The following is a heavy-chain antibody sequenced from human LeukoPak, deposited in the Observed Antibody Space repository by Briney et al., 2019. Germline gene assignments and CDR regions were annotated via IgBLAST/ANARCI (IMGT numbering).Heavy chain of an antibody. Sequence: GESLKISCKSSGYTFTSYWIGWVRQMPGKGLEWMAIIYPGDSDTRYSPSFQGQVTISVDKSTNTAYLQWSSLKASDSAMYYCARPRAYCSDVRCYSPYYIDYWGQGTLVTVSS. CDR3: ARPRAYCSDVRCYSPYYIDY. D-gene: IGHD2-15*01. V-gene: IGHV5-51*01. CDR2: IYPGDSDT. CDR1: GYTFTSYW. J-gene: IGHJ4*02.